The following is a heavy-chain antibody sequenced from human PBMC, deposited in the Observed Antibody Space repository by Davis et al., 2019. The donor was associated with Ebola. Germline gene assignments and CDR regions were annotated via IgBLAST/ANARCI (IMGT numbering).Heavy chain of an antibody. CDR3: ARVGDALNYYYGMDV. D-gene: IGHD5-24*01. Sequence: GESLKISCAASGFTFSSYSMNWVRQAPGKGLEWVSSISSSSSYIYYADSVKGRFTISRDNAKNSLYLQMNSLRAEDTAVYYCARVGDALNYYYGMDVWGQGTTVTVSS. V-gene: IGHV3-21*01. CDR1: GFTFSSYS. J-gene: IGHJ6*02. CDR2: ISSSSSYI.